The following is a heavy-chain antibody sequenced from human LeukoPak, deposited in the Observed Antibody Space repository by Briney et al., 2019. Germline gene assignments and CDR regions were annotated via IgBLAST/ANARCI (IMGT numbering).Heavy chain of an antibody. Sequence: GASVKVSCKASGYTXTGYYMHGVRQAPGQGLEWMGCINPNSGGTNYAQKFQGRVTMTRDTSISTAYMELTRLRSDDTAVYYCARDNGDYWFDYWGQGTLVTVSS. V-gene: IGHV1-2*02. CDR3: ARDNGDYWFDY. J-gene: IGHJ4*02. CDR1: GYTXTGYY. CDR2: INPNSGGT. D-gene: IGHD4-17*01.